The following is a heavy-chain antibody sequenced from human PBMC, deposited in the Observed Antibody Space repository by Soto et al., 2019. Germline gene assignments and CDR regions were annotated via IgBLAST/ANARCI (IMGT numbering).Heavy chain of an antibody. CDR2: IWYDGSNK. CDR3: ARDRRVKAVAGTGLLARMTTALDY. J-gene: IGHJ4*02. V-gene: IGHV3-33*01. CDR1: GFTFSSYG. Sequence: GGSLRLSCAASGFTFSSYGMHWVRQAPGKGLEWVAVIWYDGSNKYYADSVKGRFTISRDNSKNTLYLQMNSLRAEDTAVYYCARDRRVKAVAGTGLLARMTTALDYWGQGTLVTVSS. D-gene: IGHD6-19*01.